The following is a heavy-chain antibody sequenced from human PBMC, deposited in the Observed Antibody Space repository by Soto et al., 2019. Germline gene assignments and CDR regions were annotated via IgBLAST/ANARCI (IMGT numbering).Heavy chain of an antibody. CDR2: ISTYNGHT. Sequence: QVQLVQSGAEVKKPGASVKVSCKASGYTFTSYGINWVRQAPGQGLEWMGWISTYNGHTNSAQNLQCRVTMTTDTATTKAYMELRSLRSDDTAVYYSARDASPYDFWSGYSLWGQGTLVTVSS. CDR1: GYTFTSYG. V-gene: IGHV1-18*01. D-gene: IGHD3-3*01. CDR3: ARDASPYDFWSGYSL. J-gene: IGHJ4*02.